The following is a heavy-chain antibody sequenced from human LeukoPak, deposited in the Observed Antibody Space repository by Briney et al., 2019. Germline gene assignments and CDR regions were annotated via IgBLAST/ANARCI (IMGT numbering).Heavy chain of an antibody. D-gene: IGHD5-18*01. Sequence: SETLSLTCAVSGGSISSSNWWSWVRQPPGKGLDWIGSIYYSGSTYSNPSLKSRVTISVDTSKNQFSLKLSSVTAADTAVYYCARLGAWIQLSQGYLDLWGRGTLVTVSS. J-gene: IGHJ2*01. V-gene: IGHV4-4*02. CDR3: ARLGAWIQLSQGYLDL. CDR1: GGSISSSNW. CDR2: IYYSGST.